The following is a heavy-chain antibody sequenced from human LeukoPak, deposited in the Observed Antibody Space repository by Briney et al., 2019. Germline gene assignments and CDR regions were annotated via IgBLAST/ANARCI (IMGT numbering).Heavy chain of an antibody. D-gene: IGHD3-3*01. CDR2: ISGSRTYI. V-gene: IGHV3-21*06. Sequence: GGSLRLSCAASGFTFSSYTMNWVRQAPGKGLEWGSSISGSRTYIYYADSVKGRFTISRDNAKNSLYLQMNSLRAEDTAVCYCARGNYDLWSGSYAYFHHWGQGTLVTVSS. J-gene: IGHJ1*01. CDR3: ARGNYDLWSGSYAYFHH. CDR1: GFTFSSYT.